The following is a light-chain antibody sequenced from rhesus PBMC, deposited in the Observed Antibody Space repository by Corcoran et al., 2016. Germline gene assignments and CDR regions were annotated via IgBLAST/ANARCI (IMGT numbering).Light chain of an antibody. Sequence: DIQMTQSPSSLSASVGDRVTITCRASENVNNYLNWYQQKPGKAPKLLIYKASIVQSGVPSRFSGSGSGTDYTFTISSLQPEDVATYYCQHGYGTPLTFGGGTKVELK. V-gene: IGKV1-74*01. CDR3: QHGYGTPLT. CDR2: KAS. J-gene: IGKJ4*01. CDR1: ENVNNY.